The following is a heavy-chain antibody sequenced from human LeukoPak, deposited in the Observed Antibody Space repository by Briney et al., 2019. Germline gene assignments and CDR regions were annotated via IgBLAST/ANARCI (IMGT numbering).Heavy chain of an antibody. CDR1: GFTFSSYA. CDR3: AKAADYDMPYYYYYMDV. Sequence: GGSLRLSCAASGFTFSSYAMNWVRQAPGKGLEWVSSIRGSGGSTFYADSVKGRFTISRDNSKNTLYLQMNSLRAEDTALYYCAKAADYDMPYYYYYMDVWGKGTTVTISS. V-gene: IGHV3-23*01. CDR2: IRGSGGST. D-gene: IGHD3-9*01. J-gene: IGHJ6*03.